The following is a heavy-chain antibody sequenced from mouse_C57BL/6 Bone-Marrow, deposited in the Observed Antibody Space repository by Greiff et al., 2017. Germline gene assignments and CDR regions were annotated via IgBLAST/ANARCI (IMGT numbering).Heavy chain of an antibody. CDR3: ARSGGLLWYRFAY. D-gene: IGHD2-1*01. V-gene: IGHV1-19*01. CDR1: GYTFTDYY. J-gene: IGHJ3*01. Sequence: EVKLVESGPVLVKPGASVKMSCKASGYTFTDYYMNWVKQSHGKSLEWIGVINPYNGGTSYNQKFKGKATLTVDKSSSTAYMELNSLTSEDSAVYYGARSGGLLWYRFAYWGQGTLVTVSA. CDR2: INPYNGGT.